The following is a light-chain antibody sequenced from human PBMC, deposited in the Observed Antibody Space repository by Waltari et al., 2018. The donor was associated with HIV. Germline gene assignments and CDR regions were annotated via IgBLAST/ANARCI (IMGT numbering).Light chain of an antibody. J-gene: IGKJ5*01. V-gene: IGKV1-5*03. Sequence: DIHMTQSPSTLSAFVGDRVTITCRASQDITSWLAWDQQKPGKAPKLLIRKASVLESGVSSRFSGSGAGTEFTLIIDGLEPDDFATYYCQQYNRYSSFGQGTRLEMK. CDR2: KAS. CDR1: QDITSW. CDR3: QQYNRYSS.